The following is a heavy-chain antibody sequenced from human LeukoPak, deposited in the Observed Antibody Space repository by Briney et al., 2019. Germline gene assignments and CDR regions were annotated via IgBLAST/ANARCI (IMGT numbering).Heavy chain of an antibody. CDR2: ITSSGSHK. J-gene: IGHJ4*02. D-gene: IGHD6-6*01. V-gene: IGHV3-21*01. CDR3: ASIYTSSSRFDY. CDR1: GFTFRSYS. Sequence: PGGSLRLSCAASGFTFRSYSMTWVRRAPGEGLEWISSITSSGSHKYYAASVKGRFTISRDNTENSLYLQMNSLGVEDTAVYYCASIYTSSSRFDYWGQGTLVTVSS.